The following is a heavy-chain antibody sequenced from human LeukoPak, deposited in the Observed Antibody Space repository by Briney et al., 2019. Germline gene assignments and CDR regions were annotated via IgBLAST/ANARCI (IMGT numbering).Heavy chain of an antibody. CDR2: INHSGRT. CDR1: GGSFSGYY. J-gene: IGHJ4*02. Sequence: SETLSLTCAVYGGSFSGYYWSWVSQPPGKGVEWVGEINHSGRTNYNPSLKSGVTISVETYKKEFSLKLSSLTAADTAVYYCARGPSSIAARPSLGFDYWGQGTLVTVSS. D-gene: IGHD6-6*01. CDR3: ARGPSSIAARPSLGFDY. V-gene: IGHV4-34*01.